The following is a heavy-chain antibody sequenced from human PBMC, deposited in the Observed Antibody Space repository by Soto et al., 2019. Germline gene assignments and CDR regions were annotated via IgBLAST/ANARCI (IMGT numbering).Heavy chain of an antibody. V-gene: IGHV3-30*18. D-gene: IGHD6-19*01. Sequence: GGSLRLSCAASGFTFSSYGMHWVRQAPGKGLEWVAVISYDGSNKYYADSVKGRFTISRDNSKNTLYLQMNSLRAEDTAVYYCAKQWRPPPDYYGMDVWGQGTTVTVSS. J-gene: IGHJ6*02. CDR3: AKQWRPPPDYYGMDV. CDR2: ISYDGSNK. CDR1: GFTFSSYG.